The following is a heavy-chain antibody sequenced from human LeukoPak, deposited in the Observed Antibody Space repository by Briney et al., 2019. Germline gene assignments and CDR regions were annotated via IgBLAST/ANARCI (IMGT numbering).Heavy chain of an antibody. Sequence: GASVKVSCKASGGTFSSYAISWVRQAPGQGLEWMGRIIPILGIANYAQKFQGRVTITADKSTSTAYMELSSLRSEDTAVYYCARWKRGNIAAAGTALDYFDYWGQGTLVTVSS. CDR3: ARWKRGNIAAAGTALDYFDY. V-gene: IGHV1-69*04. CDR2: IIPILGIA. J-gene: IGHJ4*02. D-gene: IGHD6-13*01. CDR1: GGTFSSYA.